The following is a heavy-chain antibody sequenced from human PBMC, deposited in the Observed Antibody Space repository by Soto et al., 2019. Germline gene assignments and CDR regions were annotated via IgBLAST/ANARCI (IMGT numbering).Heavy chain of an antibody. D-gene: IGHD2-15*01. CDR3: SRGILV. CDR1: GGSMNSGGYC. J-gene: IGHJ4*02. Sequence: QVQLQESGPGLVKPSQTLSLTCTVSGGSMNSGGYCWNWIRQPPGGGLEWIGCISYGGTTSYNPSLXSRXTISVDTSKNQFSLKLSSVTAADTAVYYCSRGILVWGQGTLITVSS. CDR2: ISYGGTT. V-gene: IGHV4-31*03.